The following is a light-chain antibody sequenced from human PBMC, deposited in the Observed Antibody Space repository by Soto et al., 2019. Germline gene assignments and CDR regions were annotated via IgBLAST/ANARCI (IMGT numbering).Light chain of an antibody. Sequence: ELVLTQTPGTLSLSPGERATLSCRASQSIASSYLAWYQQRPGQAPRLLVSGTSTRATGIPDRFGGSGSGTDFSLTISRLEPEDVAVYYCQHYGTSPFTFGPGTNVHIK. V-gene: IGKV3-20*01. J-gene: IGKJ3*01. CDR1: QSIASSY. CDR3: QHYGTSPFT. CDR2: GTS.